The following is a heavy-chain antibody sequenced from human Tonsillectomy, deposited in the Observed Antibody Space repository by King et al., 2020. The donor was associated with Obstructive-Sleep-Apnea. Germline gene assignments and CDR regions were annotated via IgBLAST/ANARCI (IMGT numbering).Heavy chain of an antibody. CDR1: GFIFSSYA. V-gene: IGHV3-30*04. Sequence: VQLVESGGGVVQPGRSLRLSCAASGFIFSSYAMHWVRQAPGKGREWVGIISYAGNNKYSADSVKGRFTICRDNFKNTLSLQMSSLRAEDTAIYYCAREVHGGFDYWGQGTLVTVSS. CDR3: AREVHGGFDY. D-gene: IGHD3-3*01. J-gene: IGHJ4*02. CDR2: ISYAGNNK.